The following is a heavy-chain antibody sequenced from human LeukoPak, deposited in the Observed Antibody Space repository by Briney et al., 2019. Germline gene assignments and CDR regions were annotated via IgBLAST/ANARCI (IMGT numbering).Heavy chain of an antibody. CDR3: ARLVRGVGGLDV. V-gene: IGHV3-7*01. Sequence: GGSLRLSCEVSGFTFSSYWMSWVRQAPGKGLEWVTNIKQDGSEIYYVDSVKGRLTISRDNAKNSLYLQMNSLRAEDTAVYYCARLVRGVGGLDVWGQGTTLTVSS. CDR2: IKQDGSEI. CDR1: GFTFSSYW. D-gene: IGHD3-10*01. J-gene: IGHJ6*02.